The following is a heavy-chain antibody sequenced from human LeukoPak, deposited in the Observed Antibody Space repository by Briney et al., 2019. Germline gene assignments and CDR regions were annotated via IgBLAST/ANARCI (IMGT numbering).Heavy chain of an antibody. J-gene: IGHJ4*02. Sequence: SGGSLRLSCAASGFTFGSYSMNWVRQAPGKGLEWVSSISSSSSYIYYADSVKGRFTTSRGNAKNSLYLQMNSLRAEDTAVYYCARGIFYYGSGSYHYWGQGTLVTVSS. CDR2: ISSSSSYI. CDR3: ARGIFYYGSGSYHY. CDR1: GFTFGSYS. D-gene: IGHD3-10*01. V-gene: IGHV3-21*01.